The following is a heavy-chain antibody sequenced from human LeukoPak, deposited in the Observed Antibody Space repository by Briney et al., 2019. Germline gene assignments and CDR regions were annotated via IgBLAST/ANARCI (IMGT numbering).Heavy chain of an antibody. CDR2: IIPIFGTA. CDR3: ARGSPRGFDP. V-gene: IGHV1-69*06. Sequence: SVKASCKASGYTFTGYYMHWVRQAPGQGLEWMGGIIPIFGTANYAQKFQGRVTITADRSTSTAYMELSSLRSEDTAVYYCARGSPRGFDPWGQGTLVTVSS. J-gene: IGHJ5*02. CDR1: GYTFTGYY.